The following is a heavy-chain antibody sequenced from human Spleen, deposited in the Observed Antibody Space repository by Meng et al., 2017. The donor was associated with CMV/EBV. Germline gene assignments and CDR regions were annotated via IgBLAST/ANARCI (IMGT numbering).Heavy chain of an antibody. CDR3: ARNFDY. J-gene: IGHJ4*02. Sequence: VRPEEAGPGLLQPSEAPSLSFTVSGGSISSYYWSWIRQPAGQRLEWIGRIYYSGSTYYNPSLKSRVTISVDTSKNQFSLKLSSVTAADTAVYYCARNFDYWGQGTLVTVSS. CDR1: GGSISSYY. CDR2: IYYSGST. V-gene: IGHV4-4*07.